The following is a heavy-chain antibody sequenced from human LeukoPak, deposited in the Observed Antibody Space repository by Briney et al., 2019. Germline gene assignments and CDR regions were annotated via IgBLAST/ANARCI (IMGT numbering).Heavy chain of an antibody. Sequence: GGSLRLSCAASGFTLSSYSMNWVRQAPGKGLEWVSSISSSSSYRYYADSVKGRFTISRDNAKNSVYLQMDSLRAEDTAVYYCAREPSYTSSWYTSCDYWGQGTLVTVSS. CDR2: ISSSSSYR. CDR3: AREPSYTSSWYTSCDY. D-gene: IGHD6-13*01. J-gene: IGHJ4*02. V-gene: IGHV3-21*01. CDR1: GFTLSSYS.